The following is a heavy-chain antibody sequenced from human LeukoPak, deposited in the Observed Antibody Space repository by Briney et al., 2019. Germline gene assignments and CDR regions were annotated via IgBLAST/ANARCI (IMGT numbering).Heavy chain of an antibody. Sequence: GGSLRLSCAASGFTFSSYGMHWVRQAPGKGLEWVAVIWYDGINKNYEDSVKGRFTISRDNSKNTLSLQMNSLRDEDTAVYYCARGMGAVDRIDYWGQGTLVTVSS. V-gene: IGHV3-33*01. D-gene: IGHD6-19*01. J-gene: IGHJ4*02. CDR1: GFTFSSYG. CDR2: IWYDGINK. CDR3: ARGMGAVDRIDY.